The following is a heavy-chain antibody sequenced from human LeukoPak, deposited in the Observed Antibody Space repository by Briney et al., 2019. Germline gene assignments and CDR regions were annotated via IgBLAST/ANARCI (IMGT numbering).Heavy chain of an antibody. CDR1: GFTFSSHG. CDR3: AKDDDWGRYKH. J-gene: IGHJ1*01. CDR2: ISPSGGIT. V-gene: IGHV3-23*01. D-gene: IGHD3-16*01. Sequence: GGTLRLSCAASGFTFSSHGMNWVRQAPGKGLEWVSGISPSGGITYYTDTVKGRFTISRDNSKNTQSLQMNSLRAEDTAVYYCAKDDDWGRYKHWGQGTLVTVSS.